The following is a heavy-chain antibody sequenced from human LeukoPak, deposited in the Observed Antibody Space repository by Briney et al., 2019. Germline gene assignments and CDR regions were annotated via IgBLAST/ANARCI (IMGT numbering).Heavy chain of an antibody. CDR3: ARDYVYAFDY. J-gene: IGHJ4*02. CDR1: GFSFSSYS. Sequence: GGSLRLSCAASGFSFSSYSINWVRQAPGKGLEWVSYISGDGNAKHYTDSVKGRFTISRDNAKNALYPQMNSLRAEDTAVYFCARDYVYAFDYWGQGTLVTVSS. D-gene: IGHD2/OR15-2a*01. CDR2: ISGDGNAK. V-gene: IGHV3-48*01.